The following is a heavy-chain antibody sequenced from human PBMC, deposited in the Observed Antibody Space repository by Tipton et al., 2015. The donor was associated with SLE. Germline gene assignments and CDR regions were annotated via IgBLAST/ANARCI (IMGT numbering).Heavy chain of an antibody. Sequence: QVQLVQSGAEVKKPGASVKVSCKASGYTFTTFAINWVRQAPGQGLEWMGWISAYYGNTNYAQKLQGRVTMTTDTSTSTAYMELRSLTSDDTAVYYCAREEGIYFHYWGQGTLVTVSS. CDR3: AREEGIYFHY. CDR2: ISAYYGNT. V-gene: IGHV1-18*01. CDR1: GYTFTTFA. J-gene: IGHJ4*02.